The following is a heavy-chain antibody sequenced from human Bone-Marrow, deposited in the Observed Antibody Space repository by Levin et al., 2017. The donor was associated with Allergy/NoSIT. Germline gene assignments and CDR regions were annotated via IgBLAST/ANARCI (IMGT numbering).Heavy chain of an antibody. CDR1: GFTFSTYA. D-gene: IGHD3-3*01. J-gene: IGHJ1*01. V-gene: IGHV3-30*04. CDR3: ARGHGGNFWSAYNAGTENEYFQH. Sequence: GGSLRLSCAASGFTFSTYAMHWVRQAPDKGLDWVAFISNDGTNNNYADSVKGRFTISRDNSNNTLYLQMNSLRAEDTAVYFCARGHGGNFWSAYNAGTENEYFQHWGQGTLVTVSS. CDR2: ISNDGTNN.